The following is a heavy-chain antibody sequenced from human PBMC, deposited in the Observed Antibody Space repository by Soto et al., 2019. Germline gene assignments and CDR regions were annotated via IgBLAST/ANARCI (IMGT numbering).Heavy chain of an antibody. Sequence: ASVKSPARLLVTPLPAMVSVGCDRPLDKGLSGGSTSYAQKFQGRVTMTRDTSTSTVYMELSSLRSEDTAVYYCARPIVATIFGPYYGMDVWGQGTTVTVSS. CDR3: ARPIVATIFGPYYGMDV. CDR1: VTPLPAMV. D-gene: IGHD5-12*01. J-gene: IGHJ6*02. V-gene: IGHV1-18*01. CDR2: GST.